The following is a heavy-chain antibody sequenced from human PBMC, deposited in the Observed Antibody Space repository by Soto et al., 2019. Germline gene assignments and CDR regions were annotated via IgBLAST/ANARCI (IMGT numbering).Heavy chain of an antibody. CDR3: ATSHSGSYRAFDAFDI. Sequence: ASVKGSCKVSGYTLTELSMHWVRQAPGKGLEWMGGFDPEDGETIYAQKFQGRVTMTEDTSTDTAYMELSSLRSEDTAVYYCATSHSGSYRAFDAFDIWGQGTMVPV. CDR1: GYTLTELS. D-gene: IGHD1-26*01. J-gene: IGHJ3*02. CDR2: FDPEDGET. V-gene: IGHV1-24*01.